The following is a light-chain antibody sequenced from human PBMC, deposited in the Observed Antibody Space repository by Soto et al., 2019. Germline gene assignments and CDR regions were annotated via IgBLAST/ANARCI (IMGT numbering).Light chain of an antibody. V-gene: IGKV3-20*01. CDR2: GAS. J-gene: IGKJ4*01. Sequence: EIVLTQSPATLSLSPGERATLSCRASQSVSSDLAWYQQKPGQAPRLLIYGASNRATGIPDRFSGSGSATDFTLTISRLEPEDFAVYFCQQSGSSPLTFGGGTKVEIK. CDR3: QQSGSSPLT. CDR1: QSVSSD.